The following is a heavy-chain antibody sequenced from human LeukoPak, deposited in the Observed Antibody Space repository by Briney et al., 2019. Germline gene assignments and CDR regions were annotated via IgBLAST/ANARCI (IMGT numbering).Heavy chain of an antibody. V-gene: IGHV3-74*01. CDR2: ISTDGSSN. Sequence: QPGGSLRLSCAASGFTFSGYWMHWVRQAPGKGLVWVSRISTDGSSNTYAESVKGRFTISRDNAKNTLYLQMNSLRAEDTAVYYCARGTHLAHWYFDLWGRGTLVTVSS. CDR3: ARGTHLAHWYFDL. J-gene: IGHJ2*01. CDR1: GFTFSGYW.